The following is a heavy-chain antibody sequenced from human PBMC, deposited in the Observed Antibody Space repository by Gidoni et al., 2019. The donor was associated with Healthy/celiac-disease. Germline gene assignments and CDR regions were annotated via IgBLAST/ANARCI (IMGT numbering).Heavy chain of an antibody. CDR3: AVAGTFWFDP. CDR1: GGSISRSSYY. V-gene: IGHV4-39*07. D-gene: IGHD6-19*01. CDR2: IYYSGST. J-gene: IGHJ5*02. Sequence: QLQLQESVPGLVKPSETLSLTCTVSGGSISRSSYYWGWIRQPPGKGLEWIGSIYYSGSTYYNPSLKSRVTISVDTSKNQFSLKLSSVTAADTAVYYCAVAGTFWFDPWGQGTLVTVSS.